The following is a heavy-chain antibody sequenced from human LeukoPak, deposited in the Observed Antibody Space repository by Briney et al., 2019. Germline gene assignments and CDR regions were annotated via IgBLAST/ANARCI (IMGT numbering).Heavy chain of an antibody. D-gene: IGHD2-15*01. CDR3: AKGGVVVAAPFDY. CDR1: GFTFDDYG. V-gene: IGHV3-23*01. Sequence: PGGSLRLSCAASGFTFDDYGMSWVRQAPGKGLEWVSGISGSGGSTYYADSVKGRFTISRDNSKNTLYLQMNSLRAEDTAVYYCAKGGVVVAAPFDYWGQGTLVTVSS. CDR2: ISGSGGST. J-gene: IGHJ4*02.